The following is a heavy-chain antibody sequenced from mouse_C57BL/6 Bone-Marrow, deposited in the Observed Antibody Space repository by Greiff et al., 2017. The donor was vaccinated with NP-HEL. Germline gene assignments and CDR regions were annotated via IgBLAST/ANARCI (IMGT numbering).Heavy chain of an antibody. D-gene: IGHD1-1*01. V-gene: IGHV5-15*01. Sequence: EVKLMESGGGLVQPGGSLKLSCAASGFTFSDYGMAWVRQAPRKGPEWVAFISNLAYSIYYADTVTGRFTISRENAKNTLYLEMSSLRSEDTAMYYCARHTVVPYWYFDVWGTGTTVTVSS. J-gene: IGHJ1*03. CDR1: GFTFSDYG. CDR2: ISNLAYSI. CDR3: ARHTVVPYWYFDV.